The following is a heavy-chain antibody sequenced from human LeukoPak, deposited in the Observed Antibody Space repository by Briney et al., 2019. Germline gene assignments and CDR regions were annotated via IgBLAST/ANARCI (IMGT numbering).Heavy chain of an antibody. D-gene: IGHD3-22*01. CDR2: IKSITDAGTT. J-gene: IGHJ4*02. CDR3: TTGPTYYYDSSGDLESRFNDY. Sequence: GGSLRLSCAVSGFTISNAWMSWVRQAPGKGLEWVGRIKSITDAGTTDYAAPVKGRFTISRDDSKNTLYLQMNSLKTEDTAVYYCTTGPTYYYDSSGDLESRFNDYWGQGTLVTVSS. CDR1: GFTISNAW. V-gene: IGHV3-15*01.